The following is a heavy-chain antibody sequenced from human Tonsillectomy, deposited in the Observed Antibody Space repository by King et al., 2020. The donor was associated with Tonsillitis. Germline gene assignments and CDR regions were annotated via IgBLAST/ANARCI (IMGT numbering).Heavy chain of an antibody. J-gene: IGHJ4*02. CDR2: ISYDGSNK. Sequence: QVQLVESGGGVVQPGRSLRLSCAASGFTFSSYGMHWVRQAPGKGLEWVAVISYDGSNKYYADSAKGRFTISRDNSKNTLYLQMNSLRAEDTAVYYCAKDHSSSYLDYWGQGTLVTVSS. CDR1: GFTFSSYG. CDR3: AKDHSSSYLDY. V-gene: IGHV3-30*18. D-gene: IGHD6-13*01.